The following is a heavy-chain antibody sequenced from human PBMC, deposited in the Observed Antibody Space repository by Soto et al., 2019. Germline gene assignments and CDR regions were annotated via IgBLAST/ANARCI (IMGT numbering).Heavy chain of an antibody. Sequence: EVQLLESGGGLVQPGGSLRLSCAASGFTFSSYAMSWVRQAPGKGLEWVSAISGSGGSTYYADSVKGRFTISRDNSKNTLYLQMNSLRAEDTAVYYCARGRSNHYNSSPPPKFDPWGHGTLVIVSS. CDR2: ISGSGGST. J-gene: IGHJ5*02. V-gene: IGHV3-23*01. CDR1: GFTFSSYA. CDR3: ARGRSNHYNSSPPPKFDP. D-gene: IGHD1-20*01.